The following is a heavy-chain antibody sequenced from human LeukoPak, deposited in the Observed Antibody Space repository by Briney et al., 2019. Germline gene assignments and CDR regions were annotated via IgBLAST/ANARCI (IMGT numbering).Heavy chain of an antibody. CDR2: ISGSGGST. CDR1: GFTFSSYA. CDR3: AKDLVYYGSGSFFDY. J-gene: IGHJ4*02. Sequence: PGGSLRLSCAASGFTFSSYAMSWVRQAPGKGLEWVSAISGSGGSTYCADSVKGRFTISRDNSKNTLYLQMNSLRAEDTAVYYCAKDLVYYGSGSFFDYWGQGTLVTVSS. V-gene: IGHV3-23*01. D-gene: IGHD3-10*01.